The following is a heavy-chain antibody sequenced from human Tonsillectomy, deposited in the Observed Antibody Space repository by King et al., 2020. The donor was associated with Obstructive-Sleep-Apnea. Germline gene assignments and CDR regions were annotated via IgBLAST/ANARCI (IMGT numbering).Heavy chain of an antibody. CDR2: IYYSGST. CDR1: GVSISSSSYY. Sequence: QLQESGPGLVKPSETLSLTCTVSGVSISSSSYYWGWIRQPPGKGLEWIGSIYYSGSTYYNPSLKSRVTISVDTSKNQFSLKLSSVTAADTAVYYCAIGDYGVAFDIWGQGTMVTVSS. D-gene: IGHD4-17*01. J-gene: IGHJ3*02. V-gene: IGHV4-39*07. CDR3: AIGDYGVAFDI.